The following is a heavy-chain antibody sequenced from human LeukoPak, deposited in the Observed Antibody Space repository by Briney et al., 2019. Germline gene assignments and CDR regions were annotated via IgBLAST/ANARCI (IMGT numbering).Heavy chain of an antibody. CDR2: INQDGSEK. V-gene: IGHV3-7*01. CDR3: AREASLSTVARNYYYMDV. CDR1: GFTFSSYW. J-gene: IGHJ6*03. Sequence: GGSLRLSCAASGFTFSSYWMSWVRQAPGKGLEWVANINQDGSEKHYVDSVKGRFTISRDNAKNSLYLQMNSLRAEDTAVYYCAREASLSTVARNYYYMDVWGKGTTVTVSS. D-gene: IGHD2/OR15-2a*01.